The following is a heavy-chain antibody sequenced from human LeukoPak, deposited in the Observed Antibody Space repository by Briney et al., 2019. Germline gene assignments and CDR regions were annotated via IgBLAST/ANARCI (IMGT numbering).Heavy chain of an antibody. CDR3: ARDLQVDYGDYIEFVDY. D-gene: IGHD4-17*01. Sequence: NTGGSLRLSCAASGFTFSDYYMSWIRQAPGKGLEWVSYISSSSSYTNYADSVKGRFTISRDNAKNSLYLQMNSLRAEDTAVYYCARDLQVDYGDYIEFVDYWGQGTLVTVSS. CDR2: ISSSSSYT. J-gene: IGHJ4*02. V-gene: IGHV3-11*06. CDR1: GFTFSDYY.